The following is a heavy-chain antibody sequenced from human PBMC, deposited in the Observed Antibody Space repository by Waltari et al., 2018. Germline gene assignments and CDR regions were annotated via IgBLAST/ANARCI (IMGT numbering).Heavy chain of an antibody. J-gene: IGHJ4*02. Sequence: QLQESGPGLVKPSGNLSLICAVSGDYISSTYWWSWVRQTPGKGLEWIGQVHGSGRTNYNPSFAGRVTMSLDTSAYHFALKLTSATAADTALYFCARDRGRGLYLDTWGQGTLVTVSP. CDR1: GDYISSTYW. CDR3: ARDRGRGLYLDT. D-gene: IGHD2-15*01. V-gene: IGHV4-4*02. CDR2: VHGSGRT.